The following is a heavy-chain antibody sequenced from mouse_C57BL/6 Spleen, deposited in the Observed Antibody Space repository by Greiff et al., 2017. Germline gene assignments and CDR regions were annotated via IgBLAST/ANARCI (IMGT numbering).Heavy chain of an antibody. J-gene: IGHJ2*01. Sequence: VHLVESGAELARPGASVKLSCKASGYTFTSYGISWVKQRTGQGLEWIGEIYPRSGNTYYNEKFKGKATLTADKSSSTAYMELRSLTSEDSAVYFCARRGSSYEGYFDYWGQGTTLTVSS. CDR3: ARRGSSYEGYFDY. CDR1: GYTFTSYG. CDR2: IYPRSGNT. V-gene: IGHV1-81*01. D-gene: IGHD1-1*01.